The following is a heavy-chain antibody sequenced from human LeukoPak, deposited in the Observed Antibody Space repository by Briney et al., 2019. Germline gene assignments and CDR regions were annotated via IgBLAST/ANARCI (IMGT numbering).Heavy chain of an antibody. CDR3: ARLFGGVTTFDY. Sequence: QPGGSLRLSCAASGFTFSAFWMSWVRQGPGKGLEWVASIKTDGSDSHHVDSVMGRFTISRDNAKNLLYLQMNSLSAEDTAVYYCARLFGGVTTFDYWGQGALVTVSS. V-gene: IGHV3-7*01. D-gene: IGHD4-17*01. CDR2: IKTDGSDS. J-gene: IGHJ4*02. CDR1: GFTFSAFW.